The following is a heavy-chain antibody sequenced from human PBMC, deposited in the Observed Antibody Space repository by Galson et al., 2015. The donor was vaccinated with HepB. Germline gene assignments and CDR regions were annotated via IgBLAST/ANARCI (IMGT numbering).Heavy chain of an antibody. V-gene: IGHV1-8*01. J-gene: IGHJ4*02. CDR2: MNPNSGNT. CDR1: GYTFTSYD. D-gene: IGHD5-24*01. Sequence: SVKVSCKASGYTFTSYDINWVRQATGQGLEWMGWMNPNSGNTGYAQKFQGRVTMTRNTSISTAYMELSSLRSEDTAVYYCATYLEMATIGYFDYWGQGTLVTVSS. CDR3: ATYLEMATIGYFDY.